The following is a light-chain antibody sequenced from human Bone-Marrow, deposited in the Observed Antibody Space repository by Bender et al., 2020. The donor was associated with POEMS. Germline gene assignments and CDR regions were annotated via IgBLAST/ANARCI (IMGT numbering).Light chain of an antibody. J-gene: IGLJ3*02. CDR2: RND. Sequence: SYELTQPPSVSVSPGQTASITCSGDKLGAKYACWYQQNSGQSPVLVIYRNDKRPSGVPDRFSGSKSGNTASLSISGLQAEDEAEYYCCSYARSYTWMFGGGTKLTVL. CDR1: KLGAKY. V-gene: IGLV3-1*01. CDR3: CSYARSYTWM.